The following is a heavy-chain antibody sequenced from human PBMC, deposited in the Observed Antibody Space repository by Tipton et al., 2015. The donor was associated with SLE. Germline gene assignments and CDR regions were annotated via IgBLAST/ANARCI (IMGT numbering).Heavy chain of an antibody. Sequence: TLSLTCTVSGDSISNVNYYWNWLRQRPGKGLEWIGYVYYSGNTLYNPSLRSRVTMSLDTSKNQFSLKLRSLTAADSAMYFCARGFFHDYWSAEQGRKSFYFDNWGQGTLVIVSS. J-gene: IGHJ4*02. CDR3: ARGFFHDYWSAEQGRKSFYFDN. CDR1: GDSISNVNYY. CDR2: VYYSGNT. V-gene: IGHV4-30-4*08. D-gene: IGHD3-3*01.